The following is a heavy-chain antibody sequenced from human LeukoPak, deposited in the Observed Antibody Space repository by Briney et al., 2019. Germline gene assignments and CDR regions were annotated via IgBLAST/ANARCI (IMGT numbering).Heavy chain of an antibody. CDR1: GFTVSSNY. J-gene: IGHJ4*02. CDR3: AKDHYYGSGSYFDY. V-gene: IGHV3-23*01. Sequence: GGSLRLSCAASGFTVSSNYMSWVRQAPGKGLEWVSAISGSGGSTYYADSVKGRFTISRDNSKNMLYLQMNSLRAEDTAVYYCAKDHYYGSGSYFDYWGQGTLVTVSS. CDR2: ISGSGGST. D-gene: IGHD3-10*01.